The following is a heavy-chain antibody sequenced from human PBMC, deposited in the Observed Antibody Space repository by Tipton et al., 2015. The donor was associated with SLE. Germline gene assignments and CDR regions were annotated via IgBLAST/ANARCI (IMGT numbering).Heavy chain of an antibody. J-gene: IGHJ4*02. CDR2: MSDSGST. CDR1: GASIGRGSFY. D-gene: IGHD3-22*01. V-gene: IGHV4-61*02. Sequence: TLSLTCTVSGASIGRGSFYWSWIRQSAGKGLEWIGRMSDSGSTDYNPSLKSRVIISVETSKSQVSLNLSSVTAADTALYYCARGGGYDSEDHWGQGALVTVSS. CDR3: ARGGGYDSEDH.